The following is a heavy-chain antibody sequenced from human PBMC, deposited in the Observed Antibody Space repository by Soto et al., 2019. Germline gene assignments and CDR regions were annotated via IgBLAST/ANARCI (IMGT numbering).Heavy chain of an antibody. Sequence: SETLSLTCAVYGGSFSGYYWNWIRQPPGKGLEWVGEINHSGSTNYNPSLKGRVTISVDTSRNQFSLSVTSVSAADTAVYYCARNLGDSPNYCGKGTLVTVS. CDR3: ARNLGDSPNY. CDR2: INHSGST. J-gene: IGHJ4*02. CDR1: GGSFSGYY. V-gene: IGHV4-34*01. D-gene: IGHD4-17*01.